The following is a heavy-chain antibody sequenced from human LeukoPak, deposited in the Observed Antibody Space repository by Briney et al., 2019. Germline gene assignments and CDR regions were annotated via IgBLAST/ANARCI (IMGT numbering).Heavy chain of an antibody. CDR1: GGSMNTYY. D-gene: IGHD2-8*01. J-gene: IGHJ4*02. CDR2: IYASGSD. Sequence: SETLSLTCTVSGGSMNTYYWSWIRQPAGKGLEWIGRIYASGSDNYNPSLKSRVTMSVDTSETQFSLNLKSVTAADTAVYHCAREGANGELDYWGQGTLVTVSS. CDR3: AREGANGELDY. V-gene: IGHV4-4*07.